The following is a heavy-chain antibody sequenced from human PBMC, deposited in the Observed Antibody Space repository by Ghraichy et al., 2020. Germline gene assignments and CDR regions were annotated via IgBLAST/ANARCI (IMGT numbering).Heavy chain of an antibody. CDR3: TRPRQPTYYYAMDV. CDR1: GFTFSHYW. V-gene: IGHV3-7*01. D-gene: IGHD1-1*01. CDR2: IRQDGNEI. Sequence: GGSLRLSCAASGFTFSHYWMTWVRQAPGKGLEWVSNIRQDGNEIYYVDSVKGRFTISRDNAKNSLYLQMHSLRADDTAVYYCTRPRQPTYYYAMDVWGQGTTVTVSS. J-gene: IGHJ6*02.